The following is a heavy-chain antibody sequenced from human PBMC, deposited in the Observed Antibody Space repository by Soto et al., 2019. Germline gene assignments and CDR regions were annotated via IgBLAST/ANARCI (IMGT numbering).Heavy chain of an antibody. V-gene: IGHV4-30-2*01. CDR1: GGSISSGGYS. Sequence: QLQLQESGSGLVKPSQTLSVTCAVSGGSISSGGYSWSWIRQPPGKGLEWIGYMYHSGSTYYNPSLKSRVTISIDRSKNQFSLNLSSVTFADTAVCYCARVPDYWGQRSLVTVS. CDR2: MYHSGST. D-gene: IGHD2-2*01. CDR3: ARVPDY. J-gene: IGHJ4*02.